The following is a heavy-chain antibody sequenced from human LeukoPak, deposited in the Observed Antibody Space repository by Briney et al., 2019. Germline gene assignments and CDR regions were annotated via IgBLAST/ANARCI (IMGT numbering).Heavy chain of an antibody. D-gene: IGHD1-1*01. J-gene: IGHJ3*02. Sequence: PSETLSLTCTVSGGSISNGGYYWSWIRQHPGKGLEWIGYIYYSGSTYYNPSLKSRVTISVDTSKNQFSLKLSSVTAADTAVYYCARDTGRGFDAFDIWGQGTMVTVSS. V-gene: IGHV4-31*03. CDR2: IYYSGST. CDR1: GGSISNGGYY. CDR3: ARDTGRGFDAFDI.